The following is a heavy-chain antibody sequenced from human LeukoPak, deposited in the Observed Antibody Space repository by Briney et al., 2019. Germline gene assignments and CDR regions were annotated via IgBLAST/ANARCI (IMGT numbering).Heavy chain of an antibody. J-gene: IGHJ6*03. CDR1: GYSFTSYW. Sequence: GESLKISCKGSGYSFTSYWIGWVRQMPGKGLEWMGIIYPGDSDTTYSPSFQGQVTISADKSISTAYLQWSSLKASDTAMYYCARLHGYSLSHYYFHYMDVWGKGTTVTVSS. CDR2: IYPGDSDT. CDR3: ARLHGYSLSHYYFHYMDV. D-gene: IGHD5-18*01. V-gene: IGHV5-51*01.